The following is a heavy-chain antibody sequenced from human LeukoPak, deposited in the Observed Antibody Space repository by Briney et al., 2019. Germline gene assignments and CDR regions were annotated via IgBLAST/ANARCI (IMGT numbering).Heavy chain of an antibody. V-gene: IGHV3-23*01. J-gene: IGHJ4*02. CDR3: AKDLPYRFGTVTTYDY. D-gene: IGHD4-17*01. CDR1: GFTFSSYA. Sequence: AGGSLRLSCAASGFTFSSYAMSWVRQAPGKGLEWVSAISGSGGSTYYADSVKGRFTISRDNSKNTLYLQMNSLRAEDTAVYYCAKDLPYRFGTVTTYDYWGQGTLVTVSS. CDR2: ISGSGGST.